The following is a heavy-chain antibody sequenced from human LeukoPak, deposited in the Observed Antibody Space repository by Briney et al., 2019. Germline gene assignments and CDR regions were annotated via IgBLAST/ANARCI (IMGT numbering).Heavy chain of an antibody. CDR3: ARAGYPGIAAAVNY. V-gene: IGHV1-69*05. Sequence: GASVKVSCKASAGTFSSYAISWVRQAPGQGLEWMGGIIPIFGTANYAQKFQGRVTITTDESTSTAYMELSILRSEDTAVYYCARAGYPGIAAAVNYCGQGTLVTVSS. CDR2: IIPIFGTA. D-gene: IGHD6-13*01. CDR1: AGTFSSYA. J-gene: IGHJ4*02.